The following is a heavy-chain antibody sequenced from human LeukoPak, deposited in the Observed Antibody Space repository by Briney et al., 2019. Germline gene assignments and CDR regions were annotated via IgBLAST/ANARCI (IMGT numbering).Heavy chain of an antibody. CDR2: IYYGQTI. CDR3: ARGHTYYYDSSGYYFDY. D-gene: IGHD3-22*01. CDR1: AASISSSSHH. J-gene: IGHJ4*02. Sequence: SETLSLTCTISAASISSSSHHWGWIRQSPGKGLEWIGSIYYGQTIYYNPSLNSRVTISVVTSKDQFTLQLNSVTAADTAVYYCARGHTYYYDSSGYYFDYWGQGTLVTVSS. V-gene: IGHV4-39*01.